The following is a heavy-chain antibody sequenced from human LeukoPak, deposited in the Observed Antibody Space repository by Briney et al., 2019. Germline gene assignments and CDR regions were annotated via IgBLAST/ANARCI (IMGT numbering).Heavy chain of an antibody. CDR2: ISRSGGTT. CDR1: GFAFNTYL. V-gene: IGHV3-23*01. J-gene: IGHJ4*02. Sequence: LGRSLRLSCAASGFAFNTYLMSWVRQAPGQGLEWVSSISRSGGTTYYASSVRGRFTISRDNSKSTLYLQMTDLRPEDTAIYYCANFFGYWGQGTLVAVSS. CDR3: ANFFGY. D-gene: IGHD3-10*01.